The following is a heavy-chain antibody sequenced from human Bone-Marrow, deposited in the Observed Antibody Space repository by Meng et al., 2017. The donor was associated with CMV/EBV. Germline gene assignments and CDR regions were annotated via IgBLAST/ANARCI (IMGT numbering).Heavy chain of an antibody. CDR1: SSYY. J-gene: IGHJ5*02. D-gene: IGHD2-2*01. V-gene: IGHV4-39*07. Sequence: SSYYWGWIRQPPGKGLEWIGSIYYSGSTYYNPSLKSRVTISVDTSKNQFSLKLSSVTAADTAVYYCARVGGTYCSSTSCYGNWFDPWGQGTLVTVSS. CDR3: ARVGGTYCSSTSCYGNWFDP. CDR2: IYYSGST.